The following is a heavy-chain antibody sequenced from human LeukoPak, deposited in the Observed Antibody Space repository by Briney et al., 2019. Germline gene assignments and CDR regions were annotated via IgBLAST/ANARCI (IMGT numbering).Heavy chain of an antibody. CDR2: ISGSGGST. CDR3: AKPHIDMVTAIFWFDP. CDR1: GFTFSSYA. J-gene: IGHJ5*02. D-gene: IGHD2-21*02. Sequence: HPGGSLRLSCAASGFTFSSYAMSWVRQAPGKGLEWVSAISGSGGSTYYADSVKGRFTISRDNSKNTLYLQMNSLRAEDTAVDYCAKPHIDMVTAIFWFDPWGQGTLVTVSS. V-gene: IGHV3-23*01.